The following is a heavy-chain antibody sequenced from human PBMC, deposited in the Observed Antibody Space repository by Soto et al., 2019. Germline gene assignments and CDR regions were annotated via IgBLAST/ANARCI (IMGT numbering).Heavy chain of an antibody. V-gene: IGHV3-23*01. CDR2: ISGSGGST. CDR3: AKDSNIVVVPAAIAPYYYYGMDV. D-gene: IGHD2-2*02. Sequence: GGSLRLSCAASGFTFSSYAMSWVRQAPGKGLEWVSAISGSGGSTYYADSVKGRFTISRDNSKNMLYLQMNSLRAEDTAVYYCAKDSNIVVVPAAIAPYYYYGMDVWGQGTTVTVSS. J-gene: IGHJ6*02. CDR1: GFTFSSYA.